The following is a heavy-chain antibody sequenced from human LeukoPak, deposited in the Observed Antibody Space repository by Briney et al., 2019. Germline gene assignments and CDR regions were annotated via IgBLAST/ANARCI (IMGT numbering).Heavy chain of an antibody. CDR3: ARLRNYDSSGYYFEIDY. V-gene: IGHV3-20*04. CDR1: GFIFNNYG. D-gene: IGHD3-22*01. CDR2: INWNSVRV. Sequence: GGSLRLSCTASGFIFNNYGMSWVRQAPGKGLEWFSGINWNSVRVGYADSVKGRFTISRDNAKNSLYLQMNSLRAEDTAFYYCARLRNYDSSGYYFEIDYWGQGTLVTVSS. J-gene: IGHJ4*02.